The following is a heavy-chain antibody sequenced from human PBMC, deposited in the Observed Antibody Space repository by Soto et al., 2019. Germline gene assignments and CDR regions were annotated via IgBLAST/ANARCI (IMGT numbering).Heavy chain of an antibody. D-gene: IGHD1-20*01. CDR1: GGSISSYY. V-gene: IGHV4-59*01. J-gene: IGHJ5*02. CDR2: IYYSGST. Sequence: SETLSLTCTVSGGSISSYYWSWIRQPPGKGLEWIGYIYYSGSTNYNPSLKSRVTISVDTSKNQFSLKLRSVTAADTAVYYCARARSMYNWNHPSWFDPWGQGTLVTVSS. CDR3: ARARSMYNWNHPSWFDP.